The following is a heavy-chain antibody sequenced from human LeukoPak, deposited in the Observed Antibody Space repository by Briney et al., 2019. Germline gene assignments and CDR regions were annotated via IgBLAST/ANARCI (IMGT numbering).Heavy chain of an antibody. J-gene: IGHJ6*03. CDR1: GFTFDDYA. CDR3: AKDVSRMSYYYMDV. CDR2: ISWNSVSI. D-gene: IGHD2-15*01. V-gene: IGHV3-9*03. Sequence: GRSLRLSCAASGFTFDDYAMHWVRQAPGKGLEWVSGISWNSVSIGYADSVKGRFTISRDNAKNSLYLQMNSLRAEDMALYYCAKDVSRMSYYYMDVWGKGTTVTVSS.